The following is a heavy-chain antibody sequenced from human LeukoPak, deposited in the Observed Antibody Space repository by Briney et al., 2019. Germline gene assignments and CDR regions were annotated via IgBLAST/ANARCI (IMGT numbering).Heavy chain of an antibody. Sequence: SETLSLTCTVSGGSISSYYWSWIRQPAGKGLEWIGRIYTSGSTNYNPSLKSRVTISLDTSKNQFSLRLSSVTAADTAMYYCARGSDYYDSSGYYSDAFDIWGQGTMVTVSS. D-gene: IGHD3-22*01. V-gene: IGHV4-4*07. CDR3: ARGSDYYDSSGYYSDAFDI. J-gene: IGHJ3*02. CDR1: GGSISSYY. CDR2: IYTSGST.